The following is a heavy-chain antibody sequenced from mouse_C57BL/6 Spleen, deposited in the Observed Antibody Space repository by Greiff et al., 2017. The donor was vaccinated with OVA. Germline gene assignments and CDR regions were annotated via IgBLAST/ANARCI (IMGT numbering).Heavy chain of an antibody. D-gene: IGHD2-3*01. CDR2: ISSGGDYI. Sequence: EVKLVESGEGLVKPGGSLKLSCAASGFTFSSYAMSWVRQTPEKRLEWVAYISSGGDYIYYADTVTGRFTISRDNARNTLYLQMSSLKSEDTAMYYCTRDGYYGVFAYWGQGTLVTVSA. J-gene: IGHJ3*01. V-gene: IGHV5-9-1*02. CDR3: TRDGYYGVFAY. CDR1: GFTFSSYA.